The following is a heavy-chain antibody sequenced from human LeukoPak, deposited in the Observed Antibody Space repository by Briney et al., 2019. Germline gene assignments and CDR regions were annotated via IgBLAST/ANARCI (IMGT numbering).Heavy chain of an antibody. Sequence: SETLSPTCTVSGGSISSSSYYWGWIRQPPGKGLEWIGSIYYSGSTYYNPSLKSRVTISVDTSKNQFSLKLSSVTAADTAVYYCARDLEVPVWGQGTLVTVSS. CDR3: ARDLEVPV. J-gene: IGHJ4*02. CDR1: GGSISSSSYY. D-gene: IGHD1-1*01. CDR2: IYYSGST. V-gene: IGHV4-39*07.